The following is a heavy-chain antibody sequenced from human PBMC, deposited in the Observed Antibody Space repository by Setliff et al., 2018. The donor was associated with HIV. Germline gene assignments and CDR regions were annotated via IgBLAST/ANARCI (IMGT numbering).Heavy chain of an antibody. Sequence: SLRLSCEVSGFTVSNNYMTWVRQAPGKGLEWVSTLYGDGRTFYADSAQGRFTISRGNSHNILFLQMNSLLAEDTAVYYCAKGVKFLDPWGQGTLVTVSS. V-gene: IGHV3-53*01. CDR2: LYGDGRT. D-gene: IGHD3-16*01. CDR3: AKGVKFLDP. CDR1: GFTVSNNY. J-gene: IGHJ5*02.